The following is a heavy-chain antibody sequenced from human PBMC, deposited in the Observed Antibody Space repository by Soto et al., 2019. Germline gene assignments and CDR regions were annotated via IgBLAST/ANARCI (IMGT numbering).Heavy chain of an antibody. V-gene: IGHV3-30*18. J-gene: IGHJ4*02. Sequence: QVQLVESGGGVVQPGTSVRLSCAASGFTFSSFGMHWFRQPPGKGLEWVAVTSSEGYNINYADSVKGRFTMSRDNSKNTLFLQMNSLRAEDTAVYFCAKKLPGPYHALFDHCGQGALVTVSA. D-gene: IGHD2-15*01. CDR3: AKKLPGPYHALFDH. CDR2: TSSEGYNI. CDR1: GFTFSSFG.